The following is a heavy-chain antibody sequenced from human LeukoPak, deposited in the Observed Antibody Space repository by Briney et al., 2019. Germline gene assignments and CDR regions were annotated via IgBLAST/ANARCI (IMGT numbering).Heavy chain of an antibody. CDR1: GGSFSSYY. CDR2: IYYSGST. J-gene: IGHJ4*02. V-gene: IGHV4-59*12. D-gene: IGHD3-10*01. Sequence: SETLSLTCAVYGGSFSSYYWSWIRQPPGKGLEWIGYIYYSGSTNYNPSLKSRVTISVDTSKNQFSLKLSSVTAADTAVYYCARELSSGSYSDYWGQGTLVTVSS. CDR3: ARELSSGSYSDY.